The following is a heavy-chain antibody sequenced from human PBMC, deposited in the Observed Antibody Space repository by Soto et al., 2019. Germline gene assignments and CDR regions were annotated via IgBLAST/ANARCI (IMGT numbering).Heavy chain of an antibody. J-gene: IGHJ4*02. CDR2: INHSGST. CDR3: ARGYYAPLGDY. CDR1: GGSFSGYY. Sequence: PSETLSLACAVYGGSFSGYYWSWIRPPPGKGLEWIGEINHSGSTNYNPSHKSRVTISVDTSKNQFSLKLSSVTAADTAVYYCARGYYAPLGDYWGQGTLVTVSS. V-gene: IGHV4-34*01. D-gene: IGHD3-16*01.